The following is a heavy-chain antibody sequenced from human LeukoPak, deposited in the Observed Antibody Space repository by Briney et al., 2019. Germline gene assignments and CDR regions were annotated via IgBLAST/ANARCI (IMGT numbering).Heavy chain of an antibody. CDR2: IYYSGST. D-gene: IGHD1-26*01. CDR1: GGSISSSSYY. CDR3: ARDPGELLSFWFDP. J-gene: IGHJ5*02. Sequence: SETLSLTCTVSGGSISSSSYYWGWIRQPPGKGLEWIGSIYYSGSTYYNPSLKSRVTISVDTSKNQFSLKLSSVTAADTAVYYCARDPGELLSFWFDPWGQGTLVTVSS. V-gene: IGHV4-39*07.